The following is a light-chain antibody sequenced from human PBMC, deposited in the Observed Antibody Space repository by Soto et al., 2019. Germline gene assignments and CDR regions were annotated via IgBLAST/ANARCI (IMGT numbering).Light chain of an antibody. V-gene: IGKV1-5*03. CDR1: LSISSW. CDR2: EAS. J-gene: IGKJ2*01. CDR3: QQYDRFPYS. Sequence: DIQMTQSPSTLSASVGDTVSITCRASLSISSWLAWYQQKPGKAPKLQIYEASNLKSEVPSRFSCSGSGTDFTVTINGLQPDDFATYYCQQYDRFPYSFGPGTRVEIK.